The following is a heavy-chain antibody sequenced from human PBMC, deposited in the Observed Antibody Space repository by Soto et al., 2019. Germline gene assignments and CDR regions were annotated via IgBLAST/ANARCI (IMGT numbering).Heavy chain of an antibody. J-gene: IGHJ4*02. Sequence: ESGPTLVNPTQTLTLTCALSGFSVSARGVGVGWIRQPPGKALEWLAIIYWNDDKLYRPSLQSRLTITKDTSKNQVVLTMTNMDPVDTATYYCEHSPWGAAPDYWGQGTPVTVSS. CDR1: GFSVSARGVG. CDR3: EHSPWGAAPDY. V-gene: IGHV2-5*01. D-gene: IGHD3-16*01. CDR2: IYWNDDK.